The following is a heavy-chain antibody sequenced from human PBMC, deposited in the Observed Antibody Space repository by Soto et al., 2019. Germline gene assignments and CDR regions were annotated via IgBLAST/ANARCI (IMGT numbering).Heavy chain of an antibody. CDR3: ANSPAYYDSSGYYYYYYGMDV. J-gene: IGHJ6*02. CDR1: GDSVSSNSAA. V-gene: IGHV6-1*01. CDR2: TYYRSKWYN. D-gene: IGHD3-22*01. Sequence: SQTLSLTCAISGDSVSSNSAAWNWIRQSPSRGLEWLGRTYYRSKWYNDYAVSVKSRITINPDTSKNQFSLQLNSVTPEDTAVYYCANSPAYYDSSGYYYYYYGMDVWGQGTTVTV.